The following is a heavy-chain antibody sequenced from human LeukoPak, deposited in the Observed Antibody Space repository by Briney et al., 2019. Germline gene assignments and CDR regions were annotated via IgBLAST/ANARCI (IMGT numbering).Heavy chain of an antibody. J-gene: IGHJ4*02. Sequence: SVKVSCKASGGTFSSYAISWVRQAPGQGREWMGRIIPILGIANYAQKFQGRVTIAAGKSTSTAYMELSSLRSEDTAVYYCARAGDFWTGGPYHFDYWGQGPLVTVSS. CDR3: ARAGDFWTGGPYHFDY. V-gene: IGHV1-69*04. D-gene: IGHD3/OR15-3a*01. CDR2: IIPILGIA. CDR1: GGTFSSYA.